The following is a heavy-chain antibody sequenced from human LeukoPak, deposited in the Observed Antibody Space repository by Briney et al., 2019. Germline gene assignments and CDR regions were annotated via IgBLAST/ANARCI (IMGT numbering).Heavy chain of an antibody. D-gene: IGHD5-18*01. Sequence: WETLALTCAIYGGSLSGYYWSWIRQPPGKGLEWIGEINHSGRTNYNASLKSRVTISVDTAKKQFSLKLSSVTAADTAVYYCAPRGDIEHSYGFGKWFDPWGQGTLVTVSS. CDR2: INHSGRT. J-gene: IGHJ5*02. V-gene: IGHV4-34*01. CDR3: APRGDIEHSYGFGKWFDP. CDR1: GGSLSGYY.